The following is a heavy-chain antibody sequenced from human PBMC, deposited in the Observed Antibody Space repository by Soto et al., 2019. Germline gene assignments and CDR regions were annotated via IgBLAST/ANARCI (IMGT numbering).Heavy chain of an antibody. Sequence: GESLKISCKGSGYRFTSYWIGWVRQMPGKGLEWMGIIYPDDSDTRYSPSFQGQVTISADKSINTAYLQWSSLKASDTAMYYCVRRLGTVTAFDCWGQGTLVTVSS. CDR2: IYPDDSDT. V-gene: IGHV5-51*01. J-gene: IGHJ4*02. CDR1: GYRFTSYW. CDR3: VRRLGTVTAFDC. D-gene: IGHD4-17*01.